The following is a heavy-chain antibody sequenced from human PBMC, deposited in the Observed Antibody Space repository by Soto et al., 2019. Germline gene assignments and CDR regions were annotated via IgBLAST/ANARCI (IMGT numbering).Heavy chain of an antibody. CDR1: AGSIRRTGYY. V-gene: IGHV4-31*03. CDR2: IYYSGTT. Sequence: SETLSLTCSVPAGSIRRTGYYWSWIRQHPGKGLEWIGYIYYSGTTKYNPSLQSRLSLSIDTSKNQFSLRPNSLTAADTAVYYCARGSYGSGSYFQAYFDFWGQGTLVTGSS. D-gene: IGHD3-10*01. J-gene: IGHJ4*02. CDR3: ARGSYGSGSYFQAYFDF.